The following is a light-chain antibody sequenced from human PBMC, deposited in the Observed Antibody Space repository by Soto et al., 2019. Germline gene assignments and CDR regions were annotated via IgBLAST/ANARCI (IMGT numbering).Light chain of an antibody. J-gene: IGKJ1*01. CDR1: QSVSNNY. CDR3: QQYGSSPRT. V-gene: IGKV3-20*01. Sequence: EIVLTQSPGTLSLSPGERATLSCRASQSVSNNYLAWYQQKPGQTPRLLIYAASSRATGIPDRFSGSGSGTDFSLTISRLEAEDFAVYYCQQYGSSPRTFGQGTKGDIK. CDR2: AAS.